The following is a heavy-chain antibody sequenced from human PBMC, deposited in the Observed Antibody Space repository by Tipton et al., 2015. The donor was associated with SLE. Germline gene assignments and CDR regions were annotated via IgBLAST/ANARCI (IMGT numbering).Heavy chain of an antibody. Sequence: TLSLTCAVSGYSISSGYYWGWIRQPPGKGLEWIGSVYLSGSTYYNPSLRSRVTISVDTSKNQFSLKLSSVTAADTAVYYCARGWGTVLRYFAVTNWGQGTLVTVSS. CDR3: ARGWGTVLRYFAVTN. V-gene: IGHV4-38-2*01. D-gene: IGHD3-9*01. CDR1: GYSISSGYY. J-gene: IGHJ4*02. CDR2: VYLSGST.